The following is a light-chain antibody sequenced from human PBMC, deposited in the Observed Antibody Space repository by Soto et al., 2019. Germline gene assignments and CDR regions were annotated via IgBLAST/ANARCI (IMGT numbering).Light chain of an antibody. Sequence: QSVLTQPASVSGSPGQSVTISCTGTSSDIGRYKFVSWFQQHPGKAPKLLIFEGTNRPSGVSHRFSGSKSGNTASLTISGLQAEDEAMYFCSSSTNTNTLVIFGGGTKVTVL. J-gene: IGLJ2*01. CDR1: SSDIGRYKF. CDR3: SSSTNTNTLVI. V-gene: IGLV2-14*01. CDR2: EGT.